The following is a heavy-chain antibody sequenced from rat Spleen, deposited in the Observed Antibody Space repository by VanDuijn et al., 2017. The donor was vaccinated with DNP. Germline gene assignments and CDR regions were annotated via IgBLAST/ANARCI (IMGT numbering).Heavy chain of an antibody. CDR2: ITDTAVSA. CDR1: GFTFNNYW. Sequence: EVQLVESGGGLVQPGRSLKLSCVASGFTFNNYWMTWIRQAPGKGLEWVASITDTAVSAYYPDSVRGRFTISRDNAKNTLYLQMNSLRSEDTATYYCTRDHSGYLDYWGQGVMVTVSS. CDR3: TRDHSGYLDY. J-gene: IGHJ2*01. D-gene: IGHD4-3*01. V-gene: IGHV5-31*01.